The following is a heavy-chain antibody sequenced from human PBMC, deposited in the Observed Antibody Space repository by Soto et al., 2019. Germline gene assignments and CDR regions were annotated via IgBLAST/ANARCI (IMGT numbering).Heavy chain of an antibody. CDR3: ATWHEREHAYDV. J-gene: IGHJ3*01. D-gene: IGHD1-1*01. CDR2: LYDLDGS. V-gene: IGHV3-53*01. CDR1: GYTFTSYA. Sequence: GASVKVSCKASGYTFTSYAMHWVRQAPGKGLEWVSALYDLDGSFYAASVKGRFTTSSDSSKTTVYLQMNDLRPDDTAVYYCATWHEREHAYDVWGQGTTVTVSS.